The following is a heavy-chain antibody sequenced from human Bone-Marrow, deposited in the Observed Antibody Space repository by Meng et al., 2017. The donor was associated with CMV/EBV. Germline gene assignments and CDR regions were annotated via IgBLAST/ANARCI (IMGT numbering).Heavy chain of an antibody. J-gene: IGHJ5*02. CDR1: GGSVRSGNYY. CDR3: ARAERFSKRFDP. V-gene: IGHV4-61*01. CDR2: TYYGGSA. Sequence: LSCTVSGGSVRSGNYYWSWIRQPPGKGLEWIGYTYYGGSADYNSSLKSRVAISIDTSQNQFSLKLNSVTAADTAVYYCARAERFSKRFDPWGQGTRVTVSS. D-gene: IGHD1-1*01.